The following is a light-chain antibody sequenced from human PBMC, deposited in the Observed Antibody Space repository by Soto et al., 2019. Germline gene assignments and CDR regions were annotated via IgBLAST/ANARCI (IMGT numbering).Light chain of an antibody. CDR1: SSDVGGYNY. Sequence: QSVLTQPASVSGSPGQSITISCTGTSSDVGGYNYVSWYQQHPGKAPKLMIYDVSNRPSGVSNRFYGSKSGSTASLTISGLQAEDEADYYCISYTSSSTLRVFGGGTTVTLL. CDR3: ISYTSSSTLRV. J-gene: IGLJ2*01. V-gene: IGLV2-14*01. CDR2: DVS.